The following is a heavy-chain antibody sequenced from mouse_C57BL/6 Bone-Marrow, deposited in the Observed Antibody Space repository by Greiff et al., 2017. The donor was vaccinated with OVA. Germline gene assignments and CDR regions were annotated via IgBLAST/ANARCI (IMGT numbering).Heavy chain of an antibody. CDR2: ISSGGDYI. CDR1: GFTFSSYA. J-gene: IGHJ3*01. Sequence: EVHLVESGEGLVKPGGSLKLSCAASGFTFSSYAMSWVRQTPEKRLEWVAYISSGGDYIYYADTVKGRFTISRDNARNTLYLQMSSLKSEDAAMCYCTRVDLAWFAYWGQGTLVTVSA. V-gene: IGHV5-9-1*02. CDR3: TRVDLAWFAY.